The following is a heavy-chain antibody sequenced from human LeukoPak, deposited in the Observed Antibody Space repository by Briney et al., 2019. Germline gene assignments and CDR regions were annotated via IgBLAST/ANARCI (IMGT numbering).Heavy chain of an antibody. Sequence: SETLSLTCTVSGSISGYYWSWIRQPPGKGLEWIGYIYTSGSTNYNPSLESRVTISVDTSKNQFSLDLSSVTAADTAVYYCAKDILVCSSTSCYKSYYYYGMDVWGQGTTVTVSS. J-gene: IGHJ6*02. CDR1: GSISGYY. CDR2: IYTSGST. V-gene: IGHV4-4*09. D-gene: IGHD2-2*02. CDR3: AKDILVCSSTSCYKSYYYYGMDV.